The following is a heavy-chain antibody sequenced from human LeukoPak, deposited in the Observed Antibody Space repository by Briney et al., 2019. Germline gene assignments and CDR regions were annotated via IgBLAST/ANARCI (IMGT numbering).Heavy chain of an antibody. CDR1: GFTFRSHA. V-gene: IGHV3-15*01. Sequence: PGGSLRLSCAVSGFTFRSHAMNWVRQAPGKGLEWVGRIKRIIDGGTTDYAAPVKGRFTVSRDDSINTLYLQMSSLKTEDTAVYYCAAQGGSGDIRYWAQGTLVTVSS. D-gene: IGHD4-17*01. CDR3: AAQGGSGDIRY. CDR2: IKRIIDGGTT. J-gene: IGHJ4*02.